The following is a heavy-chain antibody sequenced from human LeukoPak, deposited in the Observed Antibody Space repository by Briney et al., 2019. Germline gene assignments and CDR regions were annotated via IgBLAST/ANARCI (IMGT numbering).Heavy chain of an antibody. J-gene: IGHJ4*02. V-gene: IGHV3-7*01. Sequence: PGGSLRLSCAASGFTFSSYSMNWVRQAPGKGLEWVATISQDGREKFYVDSAKGRFTVSRDNAKTSLFLQMNSLRAEDTAVYYCAREANARFDYWGQGTLVTVSS. CDR1: GFTFSSYS. CDR2: ISQDGREK. D-gene: IGHD1-1*01. CDR3: AREANARFDY.